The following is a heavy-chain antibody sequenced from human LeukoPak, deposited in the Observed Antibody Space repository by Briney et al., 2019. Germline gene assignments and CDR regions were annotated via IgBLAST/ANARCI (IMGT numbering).Heavy chain of an antibody. CDR3: AKEGHYDFWSGYYGHYFDY. D-gene: IGHD3-3*01. V-gene: IGHV3-9*01. Sequence: GGSLRLSCAASGFTFDDYAMHWVRQAPGKGLEWVSGISWNSGSIGYADSVKGRFTISRDNAKNSLYLQMNSLRAEDTAVYYCAKEGHYDFWSGYYGHYFDYWGQGTLVTVSS. CDR2: ISWNSGSI. J-gene: IGHJ4*02. CDR1: GFTFDDYA.